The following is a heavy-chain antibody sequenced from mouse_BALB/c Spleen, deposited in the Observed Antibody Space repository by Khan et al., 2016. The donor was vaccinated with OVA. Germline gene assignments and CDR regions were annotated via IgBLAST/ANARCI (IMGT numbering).Heavy chain of an antibody. V-gene: IGHV5-17*02. CDR1: GFTFSSFG. CDR3: ARALSTTWYFDV. Sequence: EVELVESGGGLVQPGGSRKLSCAASGFTFSSFGMHWVRQAPEKGLEWVAYISSGSATTYYADTVKGRFTISRENPKTTLFLQMTSLRSEDTAIYYAARALSTTWYFDVWGGGTTVTVSS. D-gene: IGHD2-4*01. CDR2: ISSGSATT. J-gene: IGHJ1*01.